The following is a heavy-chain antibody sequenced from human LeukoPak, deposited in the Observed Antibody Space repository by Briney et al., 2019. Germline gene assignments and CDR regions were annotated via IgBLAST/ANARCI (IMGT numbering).Heavy chain of an antibody. Sequence: PSETLSLTCTVSGDSISSYYWNWIRQPPGKGLECIGFIHYSGSTNYNPFLKSRVTISVDMSKNQFSLKLSSVTAADTAVYYCARARGGYGDYGSWFDPWGQGTLVPVSS. D-gene: IGHD4-17*01. CDR2: IHYSGST. CDR3: ARARGGYGDYGSWFDP. V-gene: IGHV4-59*01. J-gene: IGHJ5*02. CDR1: GDSISSYY.